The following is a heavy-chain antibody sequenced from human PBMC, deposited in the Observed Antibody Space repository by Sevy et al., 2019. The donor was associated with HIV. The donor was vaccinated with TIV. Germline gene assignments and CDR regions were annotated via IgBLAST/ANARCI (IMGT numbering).Heavy chain of an antibody. CDR1: GFIFSNFA. Sequence: QLGGSLRLSCTVSGFIFSNFAMHWVRQAPGKGLEGVAVTSYDGSHKYYADSVKGRFTVSRDNSRNILSLEMNSLRRDDTAVYYCARGENDDEFFQYWGQGTLVTVSS. D-gene: IGHD1-26*01. CDR3: ARGENDDEFFQY. V-gene: IGHV3-30*04. J-gene: IGHJ1*01. CDR2: TSYDGSHK.